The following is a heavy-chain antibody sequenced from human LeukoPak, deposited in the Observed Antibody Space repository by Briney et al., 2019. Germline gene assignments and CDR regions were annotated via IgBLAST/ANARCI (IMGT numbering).Heavy chain of an antibody. CDR1: GGSISSYY. CDR2: ISYSGTT. V-gene: IGHV4-59*01. CDR3: ARAVAVAANFDY. J-gene: IGHJ4*02. Sequence: SETLSLTCTVSGGSISSYYWSWIRQPPGRGLEWIGYISYSGTTNYNPSLKSRVTISVDTSKNQFSLKLSSVTAADTAVFYCARAVAVAANFDYWGQGTLVTVSS. D-gene: IGHD6-19*01.